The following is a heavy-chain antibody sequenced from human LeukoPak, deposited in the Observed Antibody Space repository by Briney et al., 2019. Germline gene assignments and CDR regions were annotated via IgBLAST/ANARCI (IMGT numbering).Heavy chain of an antibody. Sequence: GGSLRLSCAASGFTFDDYAMHWVRQAPGKGLEWVSGISWNSGSIGYADSVKGRFTISRDNAKNTLYLQMNSLRAEDTAVYYCAKERRDYVWGSPRGGMDVWGQGTTVTVSS. D-gene: IGHD3-16*01. CDR3: AKERRDYVWGSPRGGMDV. J-gene: IGHJ6*02. CDR2: ISWNSGSI. CDR1: GFTFDDYA. V-gene: IGHV3-9*01.